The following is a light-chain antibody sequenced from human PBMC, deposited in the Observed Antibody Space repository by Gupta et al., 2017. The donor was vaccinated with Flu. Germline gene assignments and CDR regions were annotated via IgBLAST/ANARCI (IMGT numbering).Light chain of an antibody. Sequence: QLTQSPSSLSASVGDRVTITCRASQSISSYLNWYQQKPGKAPKLLIYAASSVQSGVPSRFSGSGSGTDFTLTISSLQPEDFATYYCQQRDSTPITFGQGTRLDIK. V-gene: IGKV1-39*01. J-gene: IGKJ5*01. CDR1: QSISSY. CDR2: AAS. CDR3: QQRDSTPIT.